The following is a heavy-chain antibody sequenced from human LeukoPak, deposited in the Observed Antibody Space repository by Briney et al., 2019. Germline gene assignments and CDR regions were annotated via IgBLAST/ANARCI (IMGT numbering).Heavy chain of an antibody. CDR1: GGSINSDASY. J-gene: IGHJ5*02. CDR3: ASANKYHDILTGYYIGNWFDP. CDR2: IYYSGTT. D-gene: IGHD3-9*01. Sequence: SETLSLICTVSGGSINSDASYWSWIRQLPGKGLEWIGYIYYSGTTYYNPSLKSRVTISIDTSKKQFSLKLSSVTAADTAVYYCASANKYHDILTGYYIGNWFDPWGPGTLVTVSS. V-gene: IGHV4-30-4*01.